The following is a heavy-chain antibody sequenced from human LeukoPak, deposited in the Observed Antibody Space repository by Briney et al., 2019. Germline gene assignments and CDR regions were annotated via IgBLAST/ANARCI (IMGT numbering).Heavy chain of an antibody. Sequence: ASLKVSCKASGYTFTGYYMHWVRQAPGQGLEWMGWINTNSGGTNYAQKFQGRVTMTRDTSISTAYMELSSLRSDDTAVYYCARGVVVVAATTRGAFDIWGQGTMDTVSS. CDR3: ARGVVVVAATTRGAFDI. CDR2: INTNSGGT. J-gene: IGHJ3*02. V-gene: IGHV1-2*02. CDR1: GYTFTGYY. D-gene: IGHD2-15*01.